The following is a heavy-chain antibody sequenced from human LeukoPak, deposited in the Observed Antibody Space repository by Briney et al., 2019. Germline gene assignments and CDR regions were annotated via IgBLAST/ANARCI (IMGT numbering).Heavy chain of an antibody. Sequence: GGSLRLSCAASGFTFRSYWMHWVRQAPGKGLVWVSRINSDGSSTSYADSVKGRFTISRDDAKNTLYLQMNSLRAEDAAVYYCARYSYRLYDYWGQGTLVTASS. CDR1: GFTFRSYW. D-gene: IGHD5-18*01. J-gene: IGHJ4*02. CDR3: ARYSYRLYDY. V-gene: IGHV3-74*01. CDR2: INSDGSST.